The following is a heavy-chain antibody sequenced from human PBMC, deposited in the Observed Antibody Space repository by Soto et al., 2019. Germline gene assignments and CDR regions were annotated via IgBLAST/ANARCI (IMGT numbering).Heavy chain of an antibody. CDR2: IIPVFRAP. Sequence: QVQLVQSGSEVKKPGSSVKVSCKVSGGTFSTYAISWVRQAPGQGLEWMGGIIPVFRAPDYAQKFQGRVTITADESARTAFMELTVLRFDATAVYCGARDKGRRRLGGNYYYHTDVWGQGTTVTVSS. CDR3: ARDKGRRRLGGNYYYHTDV. D-gene: IGHD5-12*01. CDR1: GGTFSTYA. J-gene: IGHJ6*02. V-gene: IGHV1-69*12.